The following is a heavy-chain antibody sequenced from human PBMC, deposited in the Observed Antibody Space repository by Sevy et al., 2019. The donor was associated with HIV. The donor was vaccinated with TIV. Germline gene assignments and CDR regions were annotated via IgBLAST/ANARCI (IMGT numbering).Heavy chain of an antibody. J-gene: IGHJ4*02. Sequence: GGSLRLSCAASGFTFSSYSMNWVRQAPGKGLEWVSSISSSSSCIYYADSVKGRFTISRDNAKNSLYLQMNSLRAEDTAVYYCARDSYYDSSGYYPTSTFFDYWGQGTLVTVSS. V-gene: IGHV3-21*01. CDR1: GFTFSSYS. CDR2: ISSSSSCI. D-gene: IGHD3-22*01. CDR3: ARDSYYDSSGYYPTSTFFDY.